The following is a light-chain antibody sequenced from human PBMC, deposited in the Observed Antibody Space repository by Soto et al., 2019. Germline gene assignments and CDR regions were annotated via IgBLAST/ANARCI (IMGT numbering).Light chain of an antibody. Sequence: DIQLTQSPSFLSASVGDRVTITCRASQGISSYLAWYQQKPGKAPKLLIYAASTLQSGVPSRFSGSGSGTKFTLTSSSLQPEDFATYYCQQLNSYPLTFGGGTKVEIK. CDR2: AAS. CDR1: QGISSY. J-gene: IGKJ4*01. V-gene: IGKV1-9*01. CDR3: QQLNSYPLT.